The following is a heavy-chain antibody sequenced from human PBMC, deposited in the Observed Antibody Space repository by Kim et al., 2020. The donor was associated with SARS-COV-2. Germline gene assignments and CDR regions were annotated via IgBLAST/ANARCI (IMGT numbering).Heavy chain of an antibody. Sequence: GGSLRLSCTGSGFTFSNYVMQWVRQPPGKGLEWVSYISTGGTTIYYSDSVKGRFTVSRDDANQSLFLQMNSLTEEDTAVYFCTREGIVGIAFDLWGQGTTVTVSS. D-gene: IGHD1-26*01. CDR3: TREGIVGIAFDL. CDR2: ISTGGTTI. CDR1: GFTFSNYV. J-gene: IGHJ3*01. V-gene: IGHV3-48*02.